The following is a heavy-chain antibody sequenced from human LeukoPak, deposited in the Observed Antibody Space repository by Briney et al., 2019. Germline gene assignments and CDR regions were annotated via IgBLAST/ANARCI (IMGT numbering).Heavy chain of an antibody. CDR3: ARGTHKWELGNRFDY. D-gene: IGHD1-26*01. V-gene: IGHV5-51*01. CDR1: GYSFTSYW. Sequence: GESLKISCKGSGYSFTSYWIGWVRQMPGKGLEWMGIIYPGDSDTRHSPSFQGQVTISADKSISTAYLQWSSLKASDTAMYYCARGTHKWELGNRFDYWGQGTLVTVSS. J-gene: IGHJ4*02. CDR2: IYPGDSDT.